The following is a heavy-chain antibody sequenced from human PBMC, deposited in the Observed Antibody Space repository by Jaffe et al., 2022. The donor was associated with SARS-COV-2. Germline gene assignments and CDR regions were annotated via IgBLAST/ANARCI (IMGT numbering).Heavy chain of an antibody. V-gene: IGHV1-69*01. D-gene: IGHD6-19*01. CDR1: GGTFSSYA. CDR3: ARDKYLASSGHTLLDYYYYGMDV. CDR2: IIPIFGTA. Sequence: QVQLVQSGAEVKKPGSSVKVSCKASGGTFSSYAISWVRQAPGQGLEWMGGIIPIFGTANYAQKFQGRVTITADESTSTAYMELSSLRSEDTAVYYCARDKYLASSGHTLLDYYYYGMDVWGQGTTVTVSS. J-gene: IGHJ6*02.